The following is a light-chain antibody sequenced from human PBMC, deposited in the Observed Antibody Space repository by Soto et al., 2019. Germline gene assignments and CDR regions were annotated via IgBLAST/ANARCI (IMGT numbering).Light chain of an antibody. CDR3: QQSYSTPSWT. V-gene: IGKV1-39*01. Sequence: DIQMTQSPSSLSASVGDRVTITCRASQSISSYLNWYQQKPGKAPKLLIYATSSLQSGVPSRFSGSGSGTDCTLTISSLQPEDFATYYCQQSYSTPSWTF. CDR2: ATS. CDR1: QSISSY. J-gene: IGKJ1*01.